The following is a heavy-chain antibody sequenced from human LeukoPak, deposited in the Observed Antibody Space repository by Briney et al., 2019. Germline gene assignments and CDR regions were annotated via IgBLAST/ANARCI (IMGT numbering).Heavy chain of an antibody. J-gene: IGHJ5*02. D-gene: IGHD2-2*01. V-gene: IGHV4-59*01. CDR1: GGSISSYY. CDR2: ISDIGSI. Sequence: PSETLSLTCTVSGGSISSYYWSWIRQPPGKGLEWIAYISDIGSINYNPSLKSRVTISVDTSKNQFSLKLSSVTAADTAVYYCARAALIDIVVVPAAIRFDPWGQGTLVTVSS. CDR3: ARAALIDIVVVPAAIRFDP.